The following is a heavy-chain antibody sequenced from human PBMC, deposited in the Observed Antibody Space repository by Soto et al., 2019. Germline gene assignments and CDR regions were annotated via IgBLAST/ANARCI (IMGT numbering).Heavy chain of an antibody. D-gene: IGHD2-2*01. Sequence: ASVKVSCKASGYTFTGYYMHWVRQAPGQGXEWMGWINPNSGGTNYAQKFQGRVTMTRDTSISTAYMELSRLRSDDTAVYYCARGDIVVVPAARYYYYYYGMDVWGQGTTVTVSS. CDR1: GYTFTGYY. CDR2: INPNSGGT. V-gene: IGHV1-2*02. CDR3: ARGDIVVVPAARYYYYYYGMDV. J-gene: IGHJ6*02.